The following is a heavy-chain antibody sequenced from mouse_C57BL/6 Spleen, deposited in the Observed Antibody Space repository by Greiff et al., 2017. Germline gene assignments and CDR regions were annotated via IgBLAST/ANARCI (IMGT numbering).Heavy chain of an antibody. J-gene: IGHJ4*01. V-gene: IGHV1-18*01. D-gene: IGHD1-1*01. Sequence: VQLQQPGPELVKPGASVKIPCKASGYTFTDYNMDWVKQSHGKSLEWIGDIHPNNGGTIYNQKFKGKATLTVDKSSSTAYMGLRSLTSEDTAVDYCARSLLLRYAMDYWGQGTSVTVSS. CDR2: IHPNNGGT. CDR1: GYTFTDYN. CDR3: ARSLLLRYAMDY.